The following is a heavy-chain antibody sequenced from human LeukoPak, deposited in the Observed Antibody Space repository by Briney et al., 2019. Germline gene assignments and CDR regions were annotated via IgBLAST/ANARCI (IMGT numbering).Heavy chain of an antibody. CDR2: IIPIFGTA. D-gene: IGHD3-10*01. V-gene: IGHV1-69*01. Sequence: SVKVSCKASGGTFSSYAISWVRQAPGQGLEWMGGIIPIFGTANYAQKFQGRVTITADESTSTAYMDLSSLRSEDTAVYYCARFYGSGKSARHFYYYYYMDVWGKGTTVTVSS. CDR1: GGTFSSYA. J-gene: IGHJ6*03. CDR3: ARFYGSGKSARHFYYYYYMDV.